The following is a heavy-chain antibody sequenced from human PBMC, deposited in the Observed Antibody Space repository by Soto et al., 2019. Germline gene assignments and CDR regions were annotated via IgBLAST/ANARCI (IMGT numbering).Heavy chain of an antibody. V-gene: IGHV2-5*02. J-gene: IGHJ1*01. CDR3: THGNRYFQH. CDR2: IFWDDDK. Sequence: QITLKESGPTVVKPTQTLTLTCTFSRFSLSSSGVGVGLIRQPPGKALEWLALIFWDDDKRISPSLKRRLTITKDTTKNQVVRTMTNVDPVDTATYYGTHGNRYFQHGGQGTLVTVSS. CDR1: RFSLSSSGVG.